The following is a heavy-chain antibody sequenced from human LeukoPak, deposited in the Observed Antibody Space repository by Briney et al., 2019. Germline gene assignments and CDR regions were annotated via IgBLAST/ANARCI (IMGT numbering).Heavy chain of an antibody. CDR1: GFTFSTYS. V-gene: IGHV3-48*01. CDR3: ARDSSGYLGP. CDR2: ISSSSSTI. Sequence: PGGSLRLSCAASGFTFSTYSMNWVRQAPGKGLEWVSYISSSSSTIYYADSVKGRFTISRDNAKNSLYLQMNSLRAEDTAVYYCARDSSGYLGPWGQGTLVTVSS. D-gene: IGHD3-22*01. J-gene: IGHJ5*02.